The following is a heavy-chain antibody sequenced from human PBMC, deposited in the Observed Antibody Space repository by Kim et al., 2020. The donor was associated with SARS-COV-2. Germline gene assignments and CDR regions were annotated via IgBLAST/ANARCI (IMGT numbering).Heavy chain of an antibody. J-gene: IGHJ4*02. Sequence: GGSLRLSCAASGFTFDDYAMHWVRQAPGKGLEWVSGISWNSGSIGYADSVKGRFTISRDNAKNSLYLQMNSLRAEDTALYYCAKDEGYSSSWLDYWGQGT. D-gene: IGHD6-13*01. V-gene: IGHV3-9*01. CDR3: AKDEGYSSSWLDY. CDR2: ISWNSGSI. CDR1: GFTFDDYA.